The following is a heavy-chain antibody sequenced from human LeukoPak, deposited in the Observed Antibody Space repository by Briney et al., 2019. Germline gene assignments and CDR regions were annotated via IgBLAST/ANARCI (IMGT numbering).Heavy chain of an antibody. CDR1: GGSISSYY. CDR3: ARDSALYGMDV. Sequence: PSETLSLTCTVSGGSISSYYWSWIRQPPGKGLEWIWYIYYSGSTNYNPSLKSRVTISVDTSKNQFSLKLSSVTAADTAVYYCARDSALYGMDVWGQGTTVTVSS. J-gene: IGHJ6*02. CDR2: IYYSGST. V-gene: IGHV4-59*01.